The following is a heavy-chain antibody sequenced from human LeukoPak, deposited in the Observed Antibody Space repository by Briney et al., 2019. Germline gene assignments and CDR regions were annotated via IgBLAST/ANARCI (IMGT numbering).Heavy chain of an antibody. CDR2: ISAYNGNT. Sequence: GASVKVSCKASGYTFTSYGISWLRQAPGQGLEWMGWISAYNGNTNYAQKLQGRVTMTTDTSTSTAYMELRSLRSDDTAVYYCARDRPFYDSSGFAFDYWGQGTLVTVSS. D-gene: IGHD3-22*01. CDR3: ARDRPFYDSSGFAFDY. CDR1: GYTFTSYG. J-gene: IGHJ4*02. V-gene: IGHV1-18*01.